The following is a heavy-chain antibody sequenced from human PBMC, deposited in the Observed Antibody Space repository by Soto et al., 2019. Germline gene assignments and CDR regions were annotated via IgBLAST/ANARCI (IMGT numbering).Heavy chain of an antibody. Sequence: EVQLLESGGGLVQPGGSLRLSCAASGFTFSSYAMSWVRQAPGKGLEWVSAISGSGGSTYYADSVKGRFTISRDNSMNALYLQMNSLRAEDTAVYYCAKDLTYYYGSGNYYYYGMDVWGQGTTVTVSS. CDR3: AKDLTYYYGSGNYYYYGMDV. D-gene: IGHD3-10*01. CDR2: ISGSGGST. J-gene: IGHJ6*02. V-gene: IGHV3-23*01. CDR1: GFTFSSYA.